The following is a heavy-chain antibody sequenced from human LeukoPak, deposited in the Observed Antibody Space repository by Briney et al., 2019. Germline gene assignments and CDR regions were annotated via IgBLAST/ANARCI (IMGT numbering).Heavy chain of an antibody. D-gene: IGHD3-22*01. Sequence: ASVKVSCKASGYTFTAYYMHWVRQAPGQGLEWMGHINPNSGGTDYAQKFQGRVTMTRDTSISTAYMELSRLRSDDTAVYYCAKLSSGYYVFDYLGQGTLVTVSS. CDR3: AKLSSGYYVFDY. V-gene: IGHV1-2*06. J-gene: IGHJ4*02. CDR2: INPNSGGT. CDR1: GYTFTAYY.